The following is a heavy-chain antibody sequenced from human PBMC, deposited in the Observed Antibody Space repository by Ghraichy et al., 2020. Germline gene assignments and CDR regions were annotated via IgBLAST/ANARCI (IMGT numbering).Heavy chain of an antibody. J-gene: IGHJ6*02. CDR3: VRDRRYCGNNCYLYYYYGMDL. CDR1: GVSVSSNQ. V-gene: IGHV3-53*01. D-gene: IGHD2-21*01. Sequence: GESLNISCAASGVSVSSNQMSWVRQAPGKGLEWVAILYSDGSAFYADTVRGRFTISRDDSRNTLYLQMNSLRAEDTAVYYCVRDRRYCGNNCYLYYYYGMDLWGRGTTVTVSS. CDR2: LYSDGSA.